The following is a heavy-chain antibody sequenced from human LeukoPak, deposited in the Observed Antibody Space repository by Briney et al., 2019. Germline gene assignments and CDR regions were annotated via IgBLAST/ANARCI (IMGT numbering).Heavy chain of an antibody. CDR2: VYYNGST. J-gene: IGHJ6*03. D-gene: IGHD6-6*01. CDR3: ARGGIAALNHYYYMDV. V-gene: IGHV4-59*11. Sequence: SETLSLTCTVSGVSISDHSWSWIRQPPGEGLEWIGYVYYNGSTNYNPSLTRRVTMSVDTSNNQFSLRLSSVTAADTAVYYCARGGIAALNHYYYMDVWGKGTTVTVSS. CDR1: GVSISDHS.